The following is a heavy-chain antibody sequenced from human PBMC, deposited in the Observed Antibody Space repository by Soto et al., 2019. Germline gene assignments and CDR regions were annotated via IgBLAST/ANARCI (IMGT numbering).Heavy chain of an antibody. V-gene: IGHV3-9*01. CDR1: GFSFDDYA. CDR3: AKGTYDSSGYYTAPDY. CDR2: ITWSSGYI. Sequence: EVQLVESGGGLVQPGRSLRLSCAASGFSFDDYAMHWVRQAPGRGLEWVSGITWSSGYIGYADSVKGRFTISKDNAKNSLYLKMNSLRPEDTAVYYCAKGTYDSSGYYTAPDYWGQGTPVTVSS. D-gene: IGHD3-22*01. J-gene: IGHJ4*02.